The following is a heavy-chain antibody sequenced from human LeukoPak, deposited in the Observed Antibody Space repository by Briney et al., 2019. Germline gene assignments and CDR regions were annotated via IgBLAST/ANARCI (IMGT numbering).Heavy chain of an antibody. J-gene: IGHJ4*02. Sequence: GGSLRLSCAASGFTFSSYGMHWVRQAPGKGLVWVSRINSDGSSTSYADSVKGRFTISRDNAKNTLYLQMNSLRAEDTAVYYCAKGGGSYSPTSFDYWGQGTLVTVSS. D-gene: IGHD1-26*01. CDR1: GFTFSSYG. CDR2: INSDGSST. V-gene: IGHV3-74*01. CDR3: AKGGGSYSPTSFDY.